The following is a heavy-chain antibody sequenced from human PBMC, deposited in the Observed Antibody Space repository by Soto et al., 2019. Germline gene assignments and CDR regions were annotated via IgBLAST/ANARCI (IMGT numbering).Heavy chain of an antibody. J-gene: IGHJ6*02. V-gene: IGHV1-2*02. D-gene: IGHD3-22*01. CDR1: GYTFNRYY. CDR2: INPQTAST. Sequence: GASVKVSCKASGYTFNRYYLHWVRQAPGPGLQWLGWINPQTASTRYAQKFQGRVTLTRDTSVNTAYMELSSLRSDDAAVYYCAGASQMVINPSYYAMDVWGQGTAVTVSS. CDR3: AGASQMVINPSYYAMDV.